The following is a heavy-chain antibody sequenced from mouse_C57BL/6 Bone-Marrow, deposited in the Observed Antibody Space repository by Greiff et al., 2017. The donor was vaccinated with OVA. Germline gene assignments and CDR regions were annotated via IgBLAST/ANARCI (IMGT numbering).Heavy chain of an antibody. D-gene: IGHD2-1*01. CDR2: IYPGDGDT. CDR1: GYAFSSSW. CDR3: ASLLGRFDY. V-gene: IGHV1-82*01. J-gene: IGHJ2*01. Sequence: VQRVESGPELVKPGASVKISCKASGYAFSSSWMNWVKQRPGKGLEWIGRIYPGDGDTNYNGKFKGKATLTADKSSSTAYMQLSSLTSEDSAVYFCASLLGRFDYWGQGTTLTVSS.